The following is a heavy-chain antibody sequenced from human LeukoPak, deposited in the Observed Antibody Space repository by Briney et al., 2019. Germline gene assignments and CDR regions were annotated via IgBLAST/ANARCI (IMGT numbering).Heavy chain of an antibody. CDR1: GFSLSSYA. CDR2: ISEDATNK. V-gene: IGHV3-30-3*01. D-gene: IGHD2-8*01. J-gene: IGHJ4*02. CDR3: ARSMRGYAIFSGYFDY. Sequence: GGSLRLSCAASGFSLSSYALQWVRQAPGKGPEWVSGISEDATNKYHADSVKGRFTISRDNSKNTLHLQMDSLRPEDTAVYYCARSMRGYAIFSGYFDYWGQGTLVTVSS.